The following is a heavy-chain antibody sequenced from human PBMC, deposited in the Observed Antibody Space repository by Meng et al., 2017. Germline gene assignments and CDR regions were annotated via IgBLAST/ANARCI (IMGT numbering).Heavy chain of an antibody. Sequence: QVQLVQSWPGLKKPGDPVQVLGTASGYTFTSYAMNWVRQAPGQGIEWKGWINPNTGNPTYAKGFTGRFVFSLDTSVSTEYLQISSLKAEDTAVYYCARENRWEPPDYWGQGTLVTVSS. V-gene: IGHV7-4-1*02. J-gene: IGHJ4*02. CDR2: INPNTGNP. CDR3: ARENRWEPPDY. D-gene: IGHD1-26*01. CDR1: GYTFTSYA.